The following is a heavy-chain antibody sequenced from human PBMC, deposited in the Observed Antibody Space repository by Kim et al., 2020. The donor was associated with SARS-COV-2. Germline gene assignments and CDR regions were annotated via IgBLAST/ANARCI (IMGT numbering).Heavy chain of an antibody. J-gene: IGHJ4*02. Sequence: SETLSLTCTVSGGSISSYYWSWIRQPAGKGLEWIGRIYTSGSTNYNPSLKSRVTMSVDTSKNQFSLKLSSVTAADTAVYYCAREVGPRYYDSSGGSQVFDYWGQGTLVTVSS. CDR3: AREVGPRYYDSSGGSQVFDY. V-gene: IGHV4-4*07. D-gene: IGHD3-22*01. CDR2: IYTSGST. CDR1: GGSISSYY.